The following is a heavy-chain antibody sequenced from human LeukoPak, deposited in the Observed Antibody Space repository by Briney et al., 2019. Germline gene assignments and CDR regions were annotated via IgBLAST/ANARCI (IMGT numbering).Heavy chain of an antibody. J-gene: IGHJ4*02. V-gene: IGHV4-39*07. CDR1: GGSISSSTYF. D-gene: IGHD4-23*01. CDR3: ARVSRGNSVGGDY. Sequence: PSETLSLTCTVSGGSISSSTYFWGWIRQPPGKGLEWIGTIYYSGNTYYNPSLKSRVTISVDTSKNQFSLKLSSVTAADTAMYYCARVSRGNSVGGDYWGQGTLVTVSS. CDR2: IYYSGNT.